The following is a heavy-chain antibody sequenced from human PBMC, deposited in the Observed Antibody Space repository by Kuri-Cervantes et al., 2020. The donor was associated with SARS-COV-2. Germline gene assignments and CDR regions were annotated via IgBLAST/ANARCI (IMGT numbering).Heavy chain of an antibody. CDR1: GGSFSGYY. CDR2: INHSRST. J-gene: IGHJ4*02. D-gene: IGHD3-22*01. Sequence: SETLSLTCAVYGGSFSGYYWSWIRQPPGKGLEWIGEINHSRSTNYNPSLKSRVTISVDTTKNQSSLKLISVTAADTAVYYCARWRAGGSGDYYVGFDYWGQGTPVTVSS. CDR3: ARWRAGGSGDYYVGFDY. V-gene: IGHV4-34*01.